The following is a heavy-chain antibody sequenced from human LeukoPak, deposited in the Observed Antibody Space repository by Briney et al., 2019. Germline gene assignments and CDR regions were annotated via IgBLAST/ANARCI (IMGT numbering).Heavy chain of an antibody. J-gene: IGHJ6*03. Sequence: SETLSLTCTVSGGSISSYYWTWIRQPPGKGLEWIGYIYYTGSTNYNPSLKSRVTISLDMSKNEFSLKLTSVTAADTAVYYCARDRGWGLGIGTYYYHYYMDVWGKGTTVTVSS. CDR1: GGSISSYY. V-gene: IGHV4-59*01. CDR2: IYYTGST. CDR3: ARDRGWGLGIGTYYYHYYMDV. D-gene: IGHD1-26*01.